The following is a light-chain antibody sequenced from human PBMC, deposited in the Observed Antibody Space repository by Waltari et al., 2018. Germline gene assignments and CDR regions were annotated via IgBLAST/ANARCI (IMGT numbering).Light chain of an antibody. CDR3: QNRRDWPLLT. J-gene: IGKJ4*01. Sequence: VLTQSPATLSLSPGDRATLSCRASQNLGDDLAWYQQKPGQAPRLLISAASNRATGVPARFSGSGSGTDFTLTISSLEPEDFAVYYCQNRRDWPLLTFGGGTKVEIK. CDR2: AAS. CDR1: QNLGDD. V-gene: IGKV3-11*01.